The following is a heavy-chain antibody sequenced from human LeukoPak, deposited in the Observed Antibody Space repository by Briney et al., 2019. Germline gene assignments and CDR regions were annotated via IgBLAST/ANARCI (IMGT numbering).Heavy chain of an antibody. CDR2: IYYSGST. CDR3: ARHLDYGGNSGLDY. J-gene: IGHJ4*02. D-gene: IGHD4-17*01. CDR1: GGSFSGYY. V-gene: IGHV4-59*08. Sequence: PSETLSLTCAVYGGSFSGYYWSWIRQPPGKGLEWIGYIYYSGSTNYNPSLKSRVTISVDTSKNQFSLKLSSVTAADTAVYYCARHLDYGGNSGLDYWGQGTLVTVPS.